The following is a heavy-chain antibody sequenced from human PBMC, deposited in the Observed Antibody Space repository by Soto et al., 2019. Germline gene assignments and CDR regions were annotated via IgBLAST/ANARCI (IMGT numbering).Heavy chain of an antibody. J-gene: IGHJ3*01. D-gene: IGHD3-22*01. CDR1: GYTFTTYG. CDR2: ISPYNGKT. CDR3: AKTRRPMVVATRPKDAFDV. V-gene: IGHV1-18*01. Sequence: QVQLVQSGAEVKKPGASVKVSCQASGYTFTTYGITWVRQAPGQGLEWMGWISPYNGKTSYAQRLQGRVTMTTDTSTSPAYMELRSLTSDDAALYYCAKTRRPMVVATRPKDAFDVWGQRTMVTVSS.